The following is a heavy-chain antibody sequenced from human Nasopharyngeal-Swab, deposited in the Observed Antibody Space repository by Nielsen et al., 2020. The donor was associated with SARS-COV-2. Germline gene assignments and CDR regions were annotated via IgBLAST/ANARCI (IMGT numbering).Heavy chain of an antibody. CDR2: IRAKADGGTA. Sequence: GESLKISCAASGFSFTNDWFSWVRLAPGKGLEWIARIRAKADGGTADYAAPVLARFTISGDDSTSTVFLQMDNLKTEDTAVYYCAKGRYYYDTSGHLLFDYWGQGTLVTVSS. CDR1: GFSFTNDW. V-gene: IGHV3-15*01. J-gene: IGHJ4*02. CDR3: AKGRYYYDTSGHLLFDY. D-gene: IGHD3-22*01.